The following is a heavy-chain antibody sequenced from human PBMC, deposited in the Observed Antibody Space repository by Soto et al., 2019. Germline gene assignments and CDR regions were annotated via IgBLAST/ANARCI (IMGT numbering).Heavy chain of an antibody. Sequence: ASVKVSCKASGGTFSSYAISWVRQAPGQGLEWMGGIIPIFGTANYALKFQGRVTITADKSTSTAYMELSSLRSEDTAVYYCARARSGYAGDYYYYGMDVWGQGTTVTVSS. J-gene: IGHJ6*02. CDR1: GGTFSSYA. CDR2: IIPIFGTA. CDR3: ARARSGYAGDYYYYGMDV. D-gene: IGHD5-12*01. V-gene: IGHV1-69*06.